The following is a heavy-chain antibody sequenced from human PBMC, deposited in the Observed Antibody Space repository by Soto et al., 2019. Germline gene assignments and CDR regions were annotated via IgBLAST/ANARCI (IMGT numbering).Heavy chain of an antibody. J-gene: IGHJ6*02. V-gene: IGHV3-30*03. Sequence: QVQLVESGGGVVQPGRSLRLSCEASGFTSSSYVMHWVRQAPGKGQEWVAVISYDGSNKHYADSVKGRFTISRDNSKNTLYLEMNGLRGEDTAVYSCARGDPYYGMDVWGQGTTVTVSS. CDR1: GFTSSSYV. CDR3: ARGDPYYGMDV. CDR2: ISYDGSNK.